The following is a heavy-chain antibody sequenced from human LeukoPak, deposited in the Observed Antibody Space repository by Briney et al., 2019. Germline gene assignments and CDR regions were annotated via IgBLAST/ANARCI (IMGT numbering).Heavy chain of an antibody. CDR1: GYTFTGYY. CDR3: ARVASTTRRHDSFDI. D-gene: IGHD1-1*01. J-gene: IGHJ3*02. V-gene: IGHV1-2*02. CDR2: INPNSGDT. Sequence: ASVKVSCKASGYTFTGYYMHWVRQTPGQGLQWMGWINPNSGDTIYAQKFQGRVTMARDTSISTAYTELSRLRSDDTAVYYCARVASTTRRHDSFDIWGQGTLVTVSS.